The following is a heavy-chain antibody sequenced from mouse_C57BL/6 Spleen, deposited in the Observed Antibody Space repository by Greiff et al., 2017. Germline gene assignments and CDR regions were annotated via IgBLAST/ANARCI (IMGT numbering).Heavy chain of an antibody. D-gene: IGHD1-1*01. Sequence: EVQRLESEGGLVQPGSSMKLSCTASGFTFSDYYMAWVRQVPEKGLEWVANINSDGSSTYYQDSLKSSFILSRDNSTIILYLQLSRLKSEDTDTYECESESSYVALAYWGQGTSVTVSA. J-gene: IGHJ4*01. V-gene: IGHV5-16*01. CDR2: INSDGSST. CDR1: GFTFSDYY. CDR3: ESESSYVALAY.